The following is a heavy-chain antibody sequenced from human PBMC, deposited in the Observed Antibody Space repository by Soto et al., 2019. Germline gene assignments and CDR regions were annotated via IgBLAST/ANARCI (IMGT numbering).Heavy chain of an antibody. CDR3: AQDNGRPRLGGNYYCITDV. D-gene: IGHD1-26*01. CDR1: GGTFNTYA. Sequence: QVHLVQSGAEVKKPGSSVKVSCKVSGGTFNTYAISWVRQAPGQGLEWMGGIIPVFRAPDYAQKFQGRVTIPADEYAKTAYMALNGLGSEDTAVYFCAQDNGRPRLGGNYYCITDVWGQGTSVTVSS. V-gene: IGHV1-69*12. CDR2: IIPVFRAP. J-gene: IGHJ6*02.